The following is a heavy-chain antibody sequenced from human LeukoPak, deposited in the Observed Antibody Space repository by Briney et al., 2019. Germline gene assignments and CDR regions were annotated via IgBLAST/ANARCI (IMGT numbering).Heavy chain of an antibody. CDR3: ARKGELGSPIAFDI. D-gene: IGHD3-16*01. CDR1: GYSISSGYY. V-gene: IGHV4-38-2*02. J-gene: IGHJ3*02. Sequence: KPSETLSLTCTVSGYSISSGYYWGWIRQPPGKGLEWIGSIYHSGSTYYNPSLKSRVTISVDTSKNQFSLKLSSVTAADTAVYYCARKGELGSPIAFDIWGQGTMVTVSS. CDR2: IYHSGST.